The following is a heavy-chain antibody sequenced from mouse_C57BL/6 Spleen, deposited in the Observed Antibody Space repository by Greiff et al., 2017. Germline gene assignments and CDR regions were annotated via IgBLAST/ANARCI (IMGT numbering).Heavy chain of an antibody. CDR1: GFNIKDYY. J-gene: IGHJ1*03. CDR2: IDPEDGET. V-gene: IGHV14-2*01. CDR3: ARSYYSSSRYFDV. D-gene: IGHD1-1*01. Sequence: DVKLQESGAELVKPGASVKLSCTASGFNIKDYYMHWVKQRTEQGLEWIGRIDPEDGETKYAPKFQGKATITADTSSNTAYLQLSRLTSEDTSVYCCARSYYSSSRYFDVWGTGTTVTVSS.